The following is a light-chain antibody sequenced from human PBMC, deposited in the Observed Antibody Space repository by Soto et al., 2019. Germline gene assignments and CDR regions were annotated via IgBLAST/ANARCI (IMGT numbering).Light chain of an antibody. CDR3: QQYNNWPPLWT. CDR1: QSVSSN. V-gene: IGKV3D-15*01. Sequence: EIVMTQSPATLSVSPGERATLSYRASQSVSSNLAWYQQKPGQAPRLLIYGASTRATGIPARFSGSGSGTEFTLTISSLQSEDFAVYYCQQYNNWPPLWTFGQGTKVEIK. J-gene: IGKJ1*01. CDR2: GAS.